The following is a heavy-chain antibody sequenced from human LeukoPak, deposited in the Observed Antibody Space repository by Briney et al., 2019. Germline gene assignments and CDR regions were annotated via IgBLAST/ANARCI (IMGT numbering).Heavy chain of an antibody. Sequence: PGGSLRLSCVASGFPFRSYAMTWVRQTPGKGLESVSVITDDEDTYYADSVKGRSTISRDNSQNTVFLQMNTLRAEDTAVYYCARDPYSSTWSYGMDVWGQGTTVTVSS. CDR3: ARDPYSSTWSYGMDV. J-gene: IGHJ6*02. CDR1: GFPFRSYA. CDR2: ITDDEDT. V-gene: IGHV3-23*01. D-gene: IGHD6-6*01.